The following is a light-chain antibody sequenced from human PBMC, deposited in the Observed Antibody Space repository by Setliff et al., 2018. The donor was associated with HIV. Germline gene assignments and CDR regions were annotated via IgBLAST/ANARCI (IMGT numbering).Light chain of an antibody. Sequence: QSVLTQPRSVSGSPGQSVTISCTGSTNNDVGNNNYVSWYQQHPGKAPKLMIFAVSKRPSGVPARFSGSKSGNTASLTISGLQTEDEADYYCCSNAGRYTWGFGGGTKVTVL. CDR1: NNDVGNNNY. J-gene: IGLJ3*02. CDR3: CSNAGRYTWG. CDR2: AVS. V-gene: IGLV2-11*01.